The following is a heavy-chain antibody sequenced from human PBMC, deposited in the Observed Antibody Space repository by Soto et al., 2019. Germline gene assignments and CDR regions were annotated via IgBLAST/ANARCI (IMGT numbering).Heavy chain of an antibody. Sequence: SETLSLTCTVSGGSISNAAYSWSWIRQPPGKGLEWIGYIYPSGMPFYNPSLRSRVTISIDRSNDQFSLNLKPVTAADTAVYYCARERGGYGLFDSWGQGTPVTVSS. V-gene: IGHV4-30-2*01. D-gene: IGHD5-18*01. J-gene: IGHJ4*02. CDR1: GGSISNAAYS. CDR3: ARERGGYGLFDS. CDR2: IYPSGMP.